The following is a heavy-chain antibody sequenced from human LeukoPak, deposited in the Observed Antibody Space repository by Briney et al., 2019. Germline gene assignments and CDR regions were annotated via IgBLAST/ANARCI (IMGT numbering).Heavy chain of an antibody. CDR1: GFTVSSNH. J-gene: IGHJ4*02. D-gene: IGHD6-13*01. Sequence: GGSLRLSCAASGFTVSSNHMSWVRHAPGKGLEWVSVIYIGGSTYYADSVKGRFTISRDNSKKTLYLQMNGLRAEDTAVYYCASHSSSWYGFDYWGQGTLVTVSS. CDR2: IYIGGST. CDR3: ASHSSSWYGFDY. V-gene: IGHV3-53*01.